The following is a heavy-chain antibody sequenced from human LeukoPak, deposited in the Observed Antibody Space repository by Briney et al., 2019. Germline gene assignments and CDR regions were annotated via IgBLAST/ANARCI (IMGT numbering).Heavy chain of an antibody. CDR1: GYTFTSYD. V-gene: IGHV1-8*01. J-gene: IGHJ6*04. Sequence: ASVKVSCTASGYTFTSYDINWVRQATGQGLEWMGWMNPNSGNTGYAQKFQGRVTMTRNTSISTAYMELSSLRSEDTAVYYCAREMVDSGSYYAAMDVWGKGTTVTVSS. D-gene: IGHD1-26*01. CDR2: MNPNSGNT. CDR3: AREMVDSGSYYAAMDV.